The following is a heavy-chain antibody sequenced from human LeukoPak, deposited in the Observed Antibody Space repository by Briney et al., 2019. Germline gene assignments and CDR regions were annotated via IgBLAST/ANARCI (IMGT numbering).Heavy chain of an antibody. CDR3: ARGTTYYDFWSGYSDY. Sequence: PGGSLRLSCAASGFTFSSYWMSWVRQAPGKGLEWVANIKQDGSEKYYVDSVKGRFTISRDNAKNSLYLQMSSLRAEDTAVYYCARGTTYYDFWSGYSDYWGQGTLVTVSS. D-gene: IGHD3-3*01. V-gene: IGHV3-7*01. CDR1: GFTFSSYW. J-gene: IGHJ4*02. CDR2: IKQDGSEK.